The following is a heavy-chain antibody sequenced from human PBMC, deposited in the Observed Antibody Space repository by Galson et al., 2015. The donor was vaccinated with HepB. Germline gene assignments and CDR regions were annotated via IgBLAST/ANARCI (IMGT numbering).Heavy chain of an antibody. Sequence: SVKVSCKASGGTFSSYTISWVRQAPGQGLEWMGRIIPILGIANYAQKFQGRVTITADKSTSTAYMELSSLRSEDTAVYYCAREEVVGATGGAYAFDIWGQGTMVTVSS. D-gene: IGHD1-26*01. CDR1: GGTFSSYT. CDR3: AREEVVGATGGAYAFDI. J-gene: IGHJ3*02. CDR2: IIPILGIA. V-gene: IGHV1-69*04.